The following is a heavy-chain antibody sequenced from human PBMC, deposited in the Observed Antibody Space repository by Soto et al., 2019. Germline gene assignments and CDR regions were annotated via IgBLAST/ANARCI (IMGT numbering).Heavy chain of an antibody. CDR2: ISAYNGNT. CDR1: GYTFTSYG. J-gene: IGHJ6*03. CDR3: ARDEGDYYYYYYMEV. Sequence: ASVKVSCKASGYTFTSYGISCVRQAPGQGLEWMGWISAYNGNTNYAQKLQGRVTMTTDTSTSTAYMELRSLRSDDTAVYYCARDEGDYYYYYYMEVWGKGTTVTVSS. D-gene: IGHD2-21*02. V-gene: IGHV1-18*01.